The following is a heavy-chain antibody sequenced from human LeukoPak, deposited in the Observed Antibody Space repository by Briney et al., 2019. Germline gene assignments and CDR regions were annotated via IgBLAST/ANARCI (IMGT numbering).Heavy chain of an antibody. Sequence: GRSLRLSCAASGFTFSSYAMHWVRQAPGKGLEWVAVISYDGSNKYYADSVQGRFTISRDNSKNTLYLQMNSLRAEDTAVYYCAREGYSSGWSQGLLDYWGQGTLVTVSS. D-gene: IGHD6-19*01. CDR1: GFTFSSYA. CDR3: AREGYSSGWSQGLLDY. V-gene: IGHV3-30*01. CDR2: ISYDGSNK. J-gene: IGHJ4*02.